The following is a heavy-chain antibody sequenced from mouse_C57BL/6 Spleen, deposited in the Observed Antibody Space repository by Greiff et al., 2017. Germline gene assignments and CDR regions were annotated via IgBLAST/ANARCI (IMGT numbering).Heavy chain of an antibody. CDR1: GYTFTSYW. CDR3: ARDYFGSSSPFAY. V-gene: IGHV1-72*01. D-gene: IGHD1-1*01. Sequence: VQLQQPGAELVKPGAQGKLSCKASGYTFTSYWRHWVKQRHGQGLGWIGRIDPKSGGTKYNEKLKCKAKLTVDKPSSTAYMQLSSLTSEDSAVYYCARDYFGSSSPFAYWGQGTLVTVSA. CDR2: IDPKSGGT. J-gene: IGHJ3*01.